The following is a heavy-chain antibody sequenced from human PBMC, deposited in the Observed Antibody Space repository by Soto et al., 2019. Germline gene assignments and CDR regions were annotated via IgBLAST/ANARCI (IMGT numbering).Heavy chain of an antibody. CDR2: IYPSGMP. CDR3: ARERGGYGLFDP. CDR1: GGSISNAAYS. J-gene: IGHJ5*02. Sequence: LSLTCTVSGGSISNAAYSWSWIRQPPGKGLEWIGYIYPSGMPFYNPSLRSRVTMSIDRSNDQFSLNLKSVTAADTAVYYCARERGGYGLFDPWGQGTLVTVSS. D-gene: IGHD5-18*01. V-gene: IGHV4-30-2*01.